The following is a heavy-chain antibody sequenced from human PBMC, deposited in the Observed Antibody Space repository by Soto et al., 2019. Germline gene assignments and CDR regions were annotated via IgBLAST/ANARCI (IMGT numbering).Heavy chain of an antibody. J-gene: IGHJ4*02. CDR3: ACVHYDVWSGYFDY. D-gene: IGHD3-3*01. CDR2: IIPIFGTA. CDR1: GGTFSSYA. Sequence: QVQLVQSGAEVKKPGSSVKVSCKASGGTFSSYAISWVRQAPGQGLEWMGGIIPIFGTANYAQKFQGRVTITADESTSTAYIELSSLISEDTAVYYCACVHYDVWSGYFDYWGQGTLGTVSS. V-gene: IGHV1-69*01.